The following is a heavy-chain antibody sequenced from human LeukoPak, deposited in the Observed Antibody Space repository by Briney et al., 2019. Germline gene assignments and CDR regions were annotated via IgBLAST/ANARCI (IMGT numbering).Heavy chain of an antibody. Sequence: GGSLRLSCAASGFTFSSYGMHWVRQAPGKGLEWVAGISSDGGIKFYADSVKGRFTISRDNPRNNLFLQMSSLRAEDTAVYYCAKHSLMWRGYDSGGEYWGQGTLVTVSS. CDR3: AKHSLMWRGYDSGGEY. D-gene: IGHD5-12*01. V-gene: IGHV3-30*18. CDR1: GFTFSSYG. CDR2: ISSDGGIK. J-gene: IGHJ4*02.